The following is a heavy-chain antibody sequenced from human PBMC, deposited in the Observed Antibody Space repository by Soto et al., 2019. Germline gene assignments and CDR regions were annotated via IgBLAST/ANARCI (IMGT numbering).Heavy chain of an antibody. CDR1: AGPLREVC. CDR3: TGAESPHTPYFSLY. CDR2: IRNQSYQETT. Sequence: GGARRDGWRGSAGPLREVCLHGGREAPGKGLEWVGLIRNQSYQETTEYAAAVKGRFTISRDTSNGIAYLQMNSLNIADSAVYYCTGAESPHTPYFSLYCGQG. D-gene: IGHD2-8*01. J-gene: IGHJ4*02. V-gene: IGHV3-49*04.